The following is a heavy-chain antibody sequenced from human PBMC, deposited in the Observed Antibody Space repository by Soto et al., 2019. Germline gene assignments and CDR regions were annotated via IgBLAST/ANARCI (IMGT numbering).Heavy chain of an antibody. Sequence: QVQLVQSGAEVKKPGASVKVSCKASGYTFTGYYMHWVRQAPGQGLEWMGWINPNSGGTNYAQKFKGWVTMTRETSIRTAYMELSRLRSDDTAVYYCARDGKEQGYSSGWYDYNFDYWGQGTLVTVSS. D-gene: IGHD6-19*01. CDR3: ARDGKEQGYSSGWYDYNFDY. V-gene: IGHV1-2*04. CDR2: INPNSGGT. J-gene: IGHJ4*02. CDR1: GYTFTGYY.